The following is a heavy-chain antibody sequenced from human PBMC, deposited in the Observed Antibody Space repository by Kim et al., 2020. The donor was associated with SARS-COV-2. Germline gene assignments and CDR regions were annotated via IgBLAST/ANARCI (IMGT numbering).Heavy chain of an antibody. Sequence: SETLSLTCAVYGGSFSGYYWSWIRQPPGKGLEWIGEINHSGSTNYNPSLKSRVTISVDTSKNQFSLKLSSVTAADTAVYYCASRGRYCTNGVCPARYYYYYMDVWGKGTTVTVSS. D-gene: IGHD2-8*01. V-gene: IGHV4-34*01. CDR1: GGSFSGYY. CDR2: INHSGST. J-gene: IGHJ6*03. CDR3: ASRGRYCTNGVCPARYYYYYMDV.